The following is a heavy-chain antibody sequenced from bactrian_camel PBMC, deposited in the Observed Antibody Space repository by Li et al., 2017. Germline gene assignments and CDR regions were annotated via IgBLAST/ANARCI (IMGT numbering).Heavy chain of an antibody. V-gene: IGHV3S55*01. CDR1: YTYDGGD. Sequence: HVQLVESGGGSVQDGGSLRLSCGYTYDGGDMAWFRQAPGMEREGVAAISSAGSADYADSVKGRFTISKDNERNTLALQMNSLKPEDSAMYYCASAAYHSNWARLEKRYYSYWGQGTQVTVS. J-gene: IGHJ4*01. CDR2: ISSAGSA. D-gene: IGHD6*01. CDR3: ASAAYHSNWARLEKRYYSY.